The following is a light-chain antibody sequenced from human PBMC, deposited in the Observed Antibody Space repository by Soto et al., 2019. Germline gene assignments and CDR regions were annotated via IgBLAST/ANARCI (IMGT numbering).Light chain of an antibody. J-gene: IGKJ2*01. Sequence: EIVLTQSPGTLSLSPGERATLSCRASQSVTNSRLAWYQQKPGQAPKVLIYGGSNRATGIPDRFSGSGSGTDFSLTSSRVEPEDFAIYYCQQLSSSPRTFGQGTKLEIK. CDR2: GGS. CDR3: QQLSSSPRT. CDR1: QSVTNSR. V-gene: IGKV3-20*01.